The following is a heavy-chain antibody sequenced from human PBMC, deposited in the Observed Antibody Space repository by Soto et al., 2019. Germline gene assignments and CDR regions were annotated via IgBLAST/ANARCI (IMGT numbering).Heavy chain of an antibody. V-gene: IGHV1-69*13. J-gene: IGHJ6*02. CDR2: IIPIFGTA. Sequence: SVKVSCKASGGTFGSYAISWVRQATGQGLEWMGGIIPIFGTANYAQKFQGRVTITADESTSTAYMELSSLRSEDTAVYYCARAREAAYNWNGAYYYYYGMDVWGQGTTVTV. D-gene: IGHD1-20*01. CDR1: GGTFGSYA. CDR3: ARAREAAYNWNGAYYYYYGMDV.